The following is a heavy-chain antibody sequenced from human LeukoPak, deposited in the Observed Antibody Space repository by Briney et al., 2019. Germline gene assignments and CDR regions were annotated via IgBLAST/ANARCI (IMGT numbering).Heavy chain of an antibody. D-gene: IGHD1-26*01. V-gene: IGHV6-1*01. Sequence: SQTLSLTCAISGDSVSSNSAAWNWIRQSLSRGLEWLGRTYYRSKWYNDYAVSVKSRITINPDTSKNQFSLQLNSVTPEDTAVYYCARDIIVGAKRTGYYYYYYMDVWGKGTTVTVSS. J-gene: IGHJ6*03. CDR3: ARDIIVGAKRTGYYYYYYMDV. CDR2: TYYRSKWYN. CDR1: GDSVSSNSAA.